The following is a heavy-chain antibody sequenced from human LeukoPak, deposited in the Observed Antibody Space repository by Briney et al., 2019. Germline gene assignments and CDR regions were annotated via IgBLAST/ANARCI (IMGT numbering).Heavy chain of an antibody. Sequence: PGGSLRLSCAASGFTFSSYAMSWVRQAPGKGLEWVSAISGSGGSTYYADSVKGRFTNSRDNSKNTLYLQMNSLRAEDTAVYYCAKDLRLYCSSTSCYGWGQGTLVTVSS. V-gene: IGHV3-23*01. CDR1: GFTFSSYA. CDR3: AKDLRLYCSSTSCYG. D-gene: IGHD2-2*01. CDR2: ISGSGGST. J-gene: IGHJ4*02.